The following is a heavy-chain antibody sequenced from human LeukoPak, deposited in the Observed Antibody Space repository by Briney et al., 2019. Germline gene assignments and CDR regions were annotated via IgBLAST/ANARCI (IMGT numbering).Heavy chain of an antibody. Sequence: ASVKVSCKASGYTFTSYYMHWVRQAPGQGLEWMGWINTNTGNPTYAQGFTGRFVFSLDTSVSTAYLQISSLKAEDTAVYYCALQLPSYYYGMDVWGQGTTVTVSS. CDR3: ALQLPSYYYGMDV. J-gene: IGHJ6*02. CDR1: GYTFTSYY. V-gene: IGHV7-4-1*02. D-gene: IGHD5-18*01. CDR2: INTNTGNP.